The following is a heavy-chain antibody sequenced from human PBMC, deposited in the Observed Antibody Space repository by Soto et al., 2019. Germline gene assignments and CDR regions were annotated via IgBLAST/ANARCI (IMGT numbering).Heavy chain of an antibody. CDR3: ARARAAGTPSFDP. CDR2: IYSGDTT. V-gene: IGHV3-66*01. CDR1: GFTVSSNY. J-gene: IGHJ5*02. Sequence: GGSLRLSCAAFGFTVSSNYMSWVRQAPGKGLEWVSLIYSGDTTYYADSVKGRFTISRDNSRNTLYLQMDNLRAEDTAVYYCARARAAGTPSFDPWGQGSLVTVPQ. D-gene: IGHD6-13*01.